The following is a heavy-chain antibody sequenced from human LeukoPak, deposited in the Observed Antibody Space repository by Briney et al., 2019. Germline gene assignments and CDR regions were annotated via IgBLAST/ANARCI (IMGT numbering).Heavy chain of an antibody. Sequence: GGSLRLSCAASGFTFSSYSMHWVRQAPGQGLEWVSSISSSSTYIYYADSVKGRFTISRDNAKNSLYLQVNSLRAEDTAVYYCGRIGYCSGGTCHFDYWGQGTLVTVSS. J-gene: IGHJ4*02. CDR2: ISSSSTYI. V-gene: IGHV3-21*01. CDR1: GFTFSSYS. CDR3: GRIGYCSGGTCHFDY. D-gene: IGHD2-15*01.